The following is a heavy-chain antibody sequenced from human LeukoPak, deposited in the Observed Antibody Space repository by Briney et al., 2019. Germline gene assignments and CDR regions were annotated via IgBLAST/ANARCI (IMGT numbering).Heavy chain of an antibody. V-gene: IGHV4-4*07. J-gene: IGHJ4*02. CDR3: ASDFGY. Sequence: SETLSLTCTVSGGSISTDYWTWIRQPTGKGLEWIGLIYTSGSTNYNPSLKSRVTMSLDTSKNQFSLKLTSVTAADTAVYYCASDFGYWGQGTPVTVSS. CDR2: IYTSGST. D-gene: IGHD3-10*01. CDR1: GGSISTDY.